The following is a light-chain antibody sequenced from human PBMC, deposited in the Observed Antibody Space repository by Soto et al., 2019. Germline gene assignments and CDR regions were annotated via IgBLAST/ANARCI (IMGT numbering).Light chain of an antibody. CDR1: SSNIGSKT. CDR2: SNN. Sequence: QSVLTQPPSASGTPGQRVTISCSGSSSNIGSKTVNLYQQLPGTAPKLLIYSNNQRPSGVPDRFSGSKSGTSASLAISGLQSEDEADYYCAAWDDSLNGWVFGGGTKLTVL. CDR3: AAWDDSLNGWV. J-gene: IGLJ3*02. V-gene: IGLV1-44*01.